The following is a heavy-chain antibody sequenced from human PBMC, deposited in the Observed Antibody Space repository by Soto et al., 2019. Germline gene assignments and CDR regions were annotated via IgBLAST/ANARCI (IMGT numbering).Heavy chain of an antibody. D-gene: IGHD6-13*01. J-gene: IGHJ6*02. CDR3: ARDLRYRSRWYYYDSGVDV. Sequence: QVQLVQSGAEVKKPGASVKVSCKASGYTFTSYGISWVRQAPGQGLEWMGWISAYNGNTNYAQKLQGRVTMTAETATSTAYVELRSLRSDDTAVDYCARDLRYRSRWYYYDSGVDVWGQGSTGTVYS. V-gene: IGHV1-18*01. CDR2: ISAYNGNT. CDR1: GYTFTSYG.